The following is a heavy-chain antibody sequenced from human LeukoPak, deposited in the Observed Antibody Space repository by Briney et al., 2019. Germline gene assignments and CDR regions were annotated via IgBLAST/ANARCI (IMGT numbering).Heavy chain of an antibody. CDR3: ARAPRYCRGGSCYWSAFDI. CDR2: IWYDGSNK. Sequence: GGSLRLSCAASGFTFSGYAMSWVRQAPGKGLEWVAVIWYDGSNKYHADSVKGRFTISRDNSKNMLYLQMNSLRAEDTAVYYCARAPRYCRGGSCYWSAFDIWGQGTMVTVSS. V-gene: IGHV3-33*08. CDR1: GFTFSGYA. D-gene: IGHD2-15*01. J-gene: IGHJ3*02.